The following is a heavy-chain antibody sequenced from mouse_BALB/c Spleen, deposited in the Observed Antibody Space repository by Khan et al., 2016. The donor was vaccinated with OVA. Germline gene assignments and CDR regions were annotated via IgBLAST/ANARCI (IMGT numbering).Heavy chain of an antibody. CDR3: ARKDYYDYDPFPY. Sequence: VQLKESGPGLVKPSQSLSLTCTVTGYSITSEYAWNWIRQFPENKLEWMGYINYSGNTRFNPSLKSRTSITRDTSKNQFFLQLSSVTTEDTATYYCARKDYYDYDPFPYWGQGTLVTVSA. CDR2: INYSGNT. J-gene: IGHJ3*01. V-gene: IGHV3-2*02. D-gene: IGHD2-4*01. CDR1: GYSITSEYA.